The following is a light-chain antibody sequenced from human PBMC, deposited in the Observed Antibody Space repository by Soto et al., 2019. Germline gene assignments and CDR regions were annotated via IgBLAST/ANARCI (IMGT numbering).Light chain of an antibody. Sequence: DIQMTQPQSSMSASVGDRVTITCRASQIISAYLNWYQQKPGKAPKLLIYAASTLQSGVPSRFSGSGSGTDFTLTISSLQPEDFATYYCQQSYSTPPTFGQGTKVDIK. V-gene: IGKV1-39*01. CDR2: AAS. CDR3: QQSYSTPPT. J-gene: IGKJ1*01. CDR1: QIISAY.